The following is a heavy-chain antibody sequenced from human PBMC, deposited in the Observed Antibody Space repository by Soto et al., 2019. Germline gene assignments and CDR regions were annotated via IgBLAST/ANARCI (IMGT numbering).Heavy chain of an antibody. D-gene: IGHD2-15*01. Sequence: VQLVQSGAEVKKPGESLKISCSTSEYSFTSYWVGWVRQMPGKGLEWMGIIHPGDSNTRYSPSFQGQVTISADKSISTAYLQWSSLQASDTAIYYCARSRTYGGNSFDYWGQGTLVTVSS. CDR2: IHPGDSNT. CDR1: EYSFTSYW. V-gene: IGHV5-51*01. CDR3: ARSRTYGGNSFDY. J-gene: IGHJ4*02.